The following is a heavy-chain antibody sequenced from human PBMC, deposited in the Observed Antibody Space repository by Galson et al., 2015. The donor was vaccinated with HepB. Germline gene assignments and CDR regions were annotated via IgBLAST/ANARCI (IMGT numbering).Heavy chain of an antibody. CDR1: GCSFTRYA. CDR2: ITSSGGSR. Sequence: SLRLSCAASGCSFTRYAMTWVRQAPGKGLEWVSSITSSGGSRYYTDSVKGRFTVSRDNSKNTLLLQLNSLRAEDTAMYFCAKDGIMVANNPYHFHYWGQGTLVTVSS. J-gene: IGHJ4*02. D-gene: IGHD2-15*01. CDR3: AKDGIMVANNPYHFHY. V-gene: IGHV3-23*01.